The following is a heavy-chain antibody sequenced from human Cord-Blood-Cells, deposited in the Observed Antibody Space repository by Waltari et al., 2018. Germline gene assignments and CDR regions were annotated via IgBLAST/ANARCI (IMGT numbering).Heavy chain of an antibody. CDR3: ARRSGSYYYYYGMDV. Sequence: EVQLVQSGAEVKKPGESLKISCKGSGYSFTSYWIGWVRQMPGKGLEWLGIIYPGYSDTRYSPSFQGQVTISTDKSISTAYLQWSSLKASDTAMYYCARRSGSYYYYYGMDVWGQGTTVTVSS. V-gene: IGHV5-51*01. J-gene: IGHJ6*02. CDR1: GYSFTSYW. D-gene: IGHD1-26*01. CDR2: IYPGYSDT.